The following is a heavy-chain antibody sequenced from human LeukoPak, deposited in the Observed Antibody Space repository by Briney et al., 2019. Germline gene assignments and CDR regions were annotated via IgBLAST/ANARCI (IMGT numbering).Heavy chain of an antibody. CDR3: ALAPNSNWFDF. J-gene: IGHJ5*01. V-gene: IGHV4-59*08. Sequence: SETLSLTCSVSGDSISNFYWTWIRQPPGKRLEWIGNIHYSGSSNYNPSLQSRVTMSIDTSRNQLFLKLTSVTAADTAVYYCALAPNSNWFDFWGQGTLVTVSS. D-gene: IGHD2-8*01. CDR2: IHYSGSS. CDR1: GDSISNFY.